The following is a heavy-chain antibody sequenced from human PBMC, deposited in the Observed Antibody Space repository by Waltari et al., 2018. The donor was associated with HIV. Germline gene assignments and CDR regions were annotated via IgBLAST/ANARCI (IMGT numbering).Heavy chain of an antibody. V-gene: IGHV4-34*01. D-gene: IGHD5-12*01. CDR2: INHSGST. J-gene: IGHJ4*02. Sequence: QVQLQQWGAGLLKPSETLSLTCAVYGGSFSGYYWSWIRKPPGKGLEWIGEINHSGSTNYNPSLKSRVTISVDTSKNQFSLKLSSVTAADTAVYYCARLCYSGYNDPEDYWGQGTLVTVSS. CDR1: GGSFSGYY. CDR3: ARLCYSGYNDPEDY.